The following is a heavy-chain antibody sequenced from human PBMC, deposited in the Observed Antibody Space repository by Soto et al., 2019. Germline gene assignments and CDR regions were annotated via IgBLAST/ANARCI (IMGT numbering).Heavy chain of an antibody. D-gene: IGHD3-3*01. CDR3: ARVTIFGVVIYYFDY. V-gene: IGHV4-30-4*01. CDR1: GGSISSGDYY. CDR2: IYYSGST. J-gene: IGHJ4*02. Sequence: SETLSLTCTVSGGSISSGDYYWSWIRQPPGKGLEWIGYIYYSGSTYYNPSLKSRVTISLDTSKNQFSLKLSSVTAADTAVYYCARVTIFGVVIYYFDYWGQGTLVTVSS.